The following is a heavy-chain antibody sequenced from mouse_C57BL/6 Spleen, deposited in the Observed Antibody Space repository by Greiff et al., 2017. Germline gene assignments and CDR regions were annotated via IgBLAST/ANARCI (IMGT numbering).Heavy chain of an antibody. CDR3: TNSFYYGSSYPDY. D-gene: IGHD1-1*01. CDR1: GYTFTDYE. CDR2: IDPETGGT. Sequence: QVQLKESGAELVRPGASVTLSCKASGYTFTDYEMHWVKQTPVHGLEWIGAIDPETGGTAYNQKFKGKAILTADKSSSTAYMELRSLTSEDSAVYYCTNSFYYGSSYPDYWGQGTTLTVSS. V-gene: IGHV1-15*01. J-gene: IGHJ2*01.